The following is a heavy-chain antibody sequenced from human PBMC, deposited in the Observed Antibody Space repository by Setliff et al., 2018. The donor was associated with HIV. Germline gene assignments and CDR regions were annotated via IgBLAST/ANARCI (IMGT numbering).Heavy chain of an antibody. V-gene: IGHV4-31*03. CDR3: ARGTSNTAMESYYFDY. Sequence: PSETLSLTCTVSGGSISSSSDYWGWIRQPPGKGLEWIGYIYYSGSTYYTPSLKSRVTMSVDTSKNQFSLKLSSVTAADTAVYYCARGTSNTAMESYYFDYWGQGTLVTVSS. D-gene: IGHD5-18*01. CDR2: IYYSGST. CDR1: GGSISSSSDY. J-gene: IGHJ4*02.